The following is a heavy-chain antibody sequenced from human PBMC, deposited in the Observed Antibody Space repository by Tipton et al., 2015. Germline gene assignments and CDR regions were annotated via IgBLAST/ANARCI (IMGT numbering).Heavy chain of an antibody. Sequence: QLVQSGAVVKKPGDSLKISCRASGYTFTKYWIAWVRQMPGKGLEWMGIIFPGDSDPTYSPSFQGQVIISADKSISTAYLQWSSLKASDTAMYYCARGSRKYSSYEYWGQGTLVTVSS. D-gene: IGHD2/OR15-2a*01. V-gene: IGHV5-51*01. J-gene: IGHJ4*02. CDR3: ARGSRKYSSYEY. CDR2: IFPGDSDP. CDR1: GYTFTKYW.